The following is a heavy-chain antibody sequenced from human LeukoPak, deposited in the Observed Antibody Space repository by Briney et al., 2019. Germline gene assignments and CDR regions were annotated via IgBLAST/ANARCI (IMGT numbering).Heavy chain of an antibody. Sequence: GGSLRLSCAASGFTFSNSAIQWVRQARGQRLEWIGWIIVGSGKTHYAQNLQERITITRDMSTNTAYMELSSLRSDDTAVYYCAAELYSGSYGRCCSFAFWGQGSQVTVSS. V-gene: IGHV1-58*02. CDR3: AAELYSGSYGRCCSFAF. D-gene: IGHD1-26*01. J-gene: IGHJ4*02. CDR2: IIVGSGKT. CDR1: GFTFSNSA.